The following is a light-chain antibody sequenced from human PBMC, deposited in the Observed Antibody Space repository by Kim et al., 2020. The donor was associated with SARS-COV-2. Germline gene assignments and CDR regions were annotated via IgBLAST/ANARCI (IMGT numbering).Light chain of an antibody. V-gene: IGKV1-17*01. CDR2: GAS. CDR3: LQHHTYPIT. CDR1: QDIRND. J-gene: IGKJ5*01. Sequence: ASVGDRVTIPCRARQDIRNDLGWYQQNPGRAPKRLFYGASSLLSGGPSRFSGSGSGTEFTLTISSLQPEDFATYFCLQHHTYPITFGQGTRLEIK.